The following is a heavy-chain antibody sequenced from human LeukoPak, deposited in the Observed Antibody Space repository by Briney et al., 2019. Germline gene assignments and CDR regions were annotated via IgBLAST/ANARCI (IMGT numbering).Heavy chain of an antibody. V-gene: IGHV1-46*01. Sequence: ASVKVSCKASGYTFTSYYMHWVRRAPGQGLEWMGIINPSGGSTSYAQKFQGRVTMTRDTSTSTVYMELSSLRSEDTAVYYCARNLYDILTGYNDNYYGMDVWGQGTTVTVSS. CDR2: INPSGGST. CDR1: GYTFTSYY. J-gene: IGHJ6*02. CDR3: ARNLYDILTGYNDNYYGMDV. D-gene: IGHD3-9*01.